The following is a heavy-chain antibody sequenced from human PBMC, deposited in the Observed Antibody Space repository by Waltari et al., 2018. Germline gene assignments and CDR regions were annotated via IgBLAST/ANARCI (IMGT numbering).Heavy chain of an antibody. Sequence: EVHLAESGGGVVQPGGSLRLSCTGSGFRFGDYWMHWVRQAPGKGLGWVLRINGDGGYVRYGDSLKGRFTISRDNAKNTVFLQLNSLRADDTAVYFCARKAGSGYPYGPFYYDNWGQGTLVTVSS. CDR2: INGDGGYV. V-gene: IGHV3-74*01. J-gene: IGHJ4*02. CDR1: GFRFGDYW. D-gene: IGHD5-12*01. CDR3: ARKAGSGYPYGPFYYDN.